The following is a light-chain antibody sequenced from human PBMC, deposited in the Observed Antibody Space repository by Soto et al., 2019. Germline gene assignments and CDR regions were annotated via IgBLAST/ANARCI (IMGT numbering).Light chain of an antibody. V-gene: IGLV2-14*01. CDR3: QSYDNSLSGWL. CDR2: EVS. Sequence: QSALTQPASVSGSPGQSITISCTATTSDVGGFDSVSWYQQHPGTAPRVIIYEVSNRPSGVSYRFSGSKSANTASLTISGLQADDEADYYCQSYDNSLSGWLFGGGTKLTVL. J-gene: IGLJ2*01. CDR1: TSDVGGFDS.